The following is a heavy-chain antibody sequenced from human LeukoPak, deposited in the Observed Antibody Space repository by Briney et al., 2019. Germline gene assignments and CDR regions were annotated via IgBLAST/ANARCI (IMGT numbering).Heavy chain of an antibody. J-gene: IGHJ6*03. CDR3: SKGRGWEASYYYYYMDV. D-gene: IGHD1-26*01. Sequence: GGSLRLSCAASGFTFSSYGIHWVRQAPGKGLEWVAFIRYDGSNKYYTDSVKGRFTIYRHNSKNTLYLQMNSLRAEDTAVYYCSKGRGWEASYYYYYMDVWGKGTTVTISS. V-gene: IGHV3-30*02. CDR2: IRYDGSNK. CDR1: GFTFSSYG.